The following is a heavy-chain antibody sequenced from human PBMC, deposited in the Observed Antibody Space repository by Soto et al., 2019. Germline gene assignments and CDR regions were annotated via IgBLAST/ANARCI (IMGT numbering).Heavy chain of an antibody. J-gene: IGHJ2*01. V-gene: IGHV4-59*08. CDR1: GGSIIGYY. CDR2: IYYSGIT. D-gene: IGHD5-12*01. CDR3: AKPNVDMATTWYFDL. Sequence: PSETLSLTCTVSGGSIIGYYWSWIRQPPGKGLEWIGYIYYSGITNYNPSLKSRLTMSVDTSKNQFSLKVNSVTAADTAVYYCAKPNVDMATTWYFDLWGRGTLVTVS.